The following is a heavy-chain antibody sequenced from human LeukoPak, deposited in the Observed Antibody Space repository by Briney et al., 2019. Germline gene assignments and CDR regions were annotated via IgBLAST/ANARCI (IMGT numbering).Heavy chain of an antibody. Sequence: PSETLSLTCTVSGYSISSGYYWGWIRQPPGKGLEWIGSIYHSGSTYYNPSLKSRVTISVDTSKNQFSLKLSSVTAADTAVYYCARRGYCSSTSCYPPLYYFDYWGQGTLVTVSS. V-gene: IGHV4-38-2*02. J-gene: IGHJ4*02. CDR1: GYSISSGYY. D-gene: IGHD2-2*01. CDR2: IYHSGST. CDR3: ARRGYCSSTSCYPPLYYFDY.